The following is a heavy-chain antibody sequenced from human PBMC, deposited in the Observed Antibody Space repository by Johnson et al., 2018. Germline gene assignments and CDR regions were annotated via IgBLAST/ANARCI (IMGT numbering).Heavy chain of an antibody. CDR3: TKNNPGNYYYYMDV. Sequence: VQLVQSGGGLVQXGGSXKLXCAASGFTFNDFAMPWVRQASGKGLEWVGRINGTATAYAAAAKGRIIIFRDDASNTTYLQMNSLKTEDTAVYYCTKNNPGNYYYYMDVWGKGTTVTVSS. J-gene: IGHJ6*03. V-gene: IGHV3-73*01. CDR1: GFTFNDFA. CDR2: INGTAT. D-gene: IGHD1-14*01.